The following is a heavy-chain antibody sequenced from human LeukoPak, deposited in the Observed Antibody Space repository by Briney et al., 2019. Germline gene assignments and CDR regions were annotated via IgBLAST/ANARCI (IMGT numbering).Heavy chain of an antibody. D-gene: IGHD3-10*01. J-gene: IGHJ4*02. CDR3: ARGHRGSYYGSGSYLVY. V-gene: IGHV4-34*01. CDR1: GGSFSGYY. Sequence: SETLSLTCAVYGGSFSGYYWSWIRHPPGKGLEWIGEINHSGSTNYNPSLKSRVTISVDTSKNQFSLKLSSVTAADTAVYYCARGHRGSYYGSGSYLVYWGQGTLVTVSS. CDR2: INHSGST.